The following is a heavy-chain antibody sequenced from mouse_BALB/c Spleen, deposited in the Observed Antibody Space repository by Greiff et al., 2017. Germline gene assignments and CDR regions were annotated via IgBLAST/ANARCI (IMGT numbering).Heavy chain of an antibody. CDR2: IYPGDGDT. Sequence: QVQLQQSGAELVRPGSSVKISCKASGYAFSSYWMNWVKQRPGQGLEWIGQIYPGDGDTTYNGKFKGKATLTADKSSSTAYMQLSSLTSEDSAVYFCARGDSYYAMDDWGQGTSVTVSS. V-gene: IGHV1-80*01. J-gene: IGHJ4*01. CDR1: GYAFSSYW. D-gene: IGHD2-13*01. CDR3: ARGDSYYAMDD.